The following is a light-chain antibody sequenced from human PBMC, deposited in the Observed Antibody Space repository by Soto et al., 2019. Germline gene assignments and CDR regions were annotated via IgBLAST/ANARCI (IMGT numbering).Light chain of an antibody. Sequence: QSALTQPASVSGSPGQSITISCTGTSSDVGGYNYVSWYQQHPGKAPKLMIYDVSNRPSGVSNRFSGSKSGNTASLTISGLLAEDQADYSCSSYTSSSTRVFGSGTKLTVL. CDR2: DVS. V-gene: IGLV2-14*01. CDR1: SSDVGGYNY. J-gene: IGLJ1*01. CDR3: SSYTSSSTRV.